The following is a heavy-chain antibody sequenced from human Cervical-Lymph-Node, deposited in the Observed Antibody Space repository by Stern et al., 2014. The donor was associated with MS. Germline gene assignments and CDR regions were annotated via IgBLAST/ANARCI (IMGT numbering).Heavy chain of an antibody. Sequence: QVQLVQSGGGVVQPGRSLRLSCAASGFTFSRFAMHWVRQAPGNGLEWVGVIAYDRRNTFYADSVKGRFTISRDNAKTTLYLQMNSLRAEDTVVYYCARDWDARYTFDYWGQGTLVTVSS. J-gene: IGHJ4*02. D-gene: IGHD1-1*01. V-gene: IGHV3-30*04. CDR2: IAYDRRNT. CDR1: GFTFSRFA. CDR3: ARDWDARYTFDY.